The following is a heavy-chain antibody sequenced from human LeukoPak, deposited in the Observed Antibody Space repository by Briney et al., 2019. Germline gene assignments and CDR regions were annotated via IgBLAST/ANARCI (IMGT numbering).Heavy chain of an antibody. Sequence: SETLFLTCTVSGGSISSGGYYWSWIRQPPGKGLEWIGYIYHSGSIYYNPSLKSRVTISVDRSKNQFSLKLSSVTAAGTAVYYCASSYGSGSYYFDYWGQGTLVTVSS. CDR2: IYHSGSI. CDR3: ASSYGSGSYYFDY. D-gene: IGHD3-10*01. CDR1: GGSISSGGYY. J-gene: IGHJ4*02. V-gene: IGHV4-30-2*01.